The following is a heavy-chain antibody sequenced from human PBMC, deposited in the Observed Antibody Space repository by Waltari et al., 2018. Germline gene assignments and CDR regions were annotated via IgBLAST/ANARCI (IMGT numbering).Heavy chain of an antibody. CDR1: GCTFTDSV. CDR2: INPKSCAT. Sequence: QVQLVQSGAEVKKPGASVKVSCKASGCTFTDSVIAWVRHAPGQGLEWMGRINPKSCATTYPQKRQGRITMTRDTSIGTAYMELGSVTSDDTALYYCARHIDSIRSAWGQGTLVTVSS. D-gene: IGHD2-21*01. CDR3: ARHIDSIRSA. V-gene: IGHV1-2*06. J-gene: IGHJ5*02.